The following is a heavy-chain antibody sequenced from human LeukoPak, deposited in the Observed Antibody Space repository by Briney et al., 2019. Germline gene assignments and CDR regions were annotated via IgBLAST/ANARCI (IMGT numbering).Heavy chain of an antibody. CDR3: ARQITIFGNYGMDV. Sequence: KHGASLQISGQGSGSSFTSYWIGWVRQLPGKGLEWMGIFYPGDSDTSYNPSFQGQATISADKSISTAYLQWRSLKASNTAMYYCARQITIFGNYGMDVWGQGTTVTVAS. D-gene: IGHD3-3*01. CDR2: FYPGDSDT. V-gene: IGHV5-51*01. CDR1: GSSFTSYW. J-gene: IGHJ6*02.